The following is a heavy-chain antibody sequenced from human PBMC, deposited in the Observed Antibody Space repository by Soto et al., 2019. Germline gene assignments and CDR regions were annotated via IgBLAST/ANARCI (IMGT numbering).Heavy chain of an antibody. CDR2: IKSKTDGGTT. V-gene: IGHV3-15*01. Sequence: GGSLRLSCAASGFTFSNAWMSWVRQAPGKGLEWVGRIKSKTDGGTTDYAAPVKGRFTISRDDSKNTLYLQMNSLKTEDTAVYYCTTDRYFDWLLGDYWGQGTLVTVSS. D-gene: IGHD3-9*01. J-gene: IGHJ4*02. CDR3: TTDRYFDWLLGDY. CDR1: GFTFSNAW.